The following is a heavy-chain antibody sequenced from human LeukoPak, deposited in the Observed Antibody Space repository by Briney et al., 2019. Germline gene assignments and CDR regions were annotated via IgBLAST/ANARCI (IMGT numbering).Heavy chain of an antibody. CDR2: IIPIFGTA. CDR1: GGTFSSYA. J-gene: IGHJ4*02. CDR3: ARESVGSSGSYRFDY. V-gene: IGHV1-69*13. D-gene: IGHD3-10*01. Sequence: GASVKVSCKASGGTFSSYAISWVRQAPGQGLEWMGGIIPIFGTANYAQKFQGRVTITADESTSTAYMELSSLRSEDTAVYYCARESVGSSGSYRFDYWGQGTLVTVSS.